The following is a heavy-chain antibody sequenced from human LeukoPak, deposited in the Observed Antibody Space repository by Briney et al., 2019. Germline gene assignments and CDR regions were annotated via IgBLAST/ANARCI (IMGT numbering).Heavy chain of an antibody. CDR2: INHSGST. V-gene: IGHV4-34*01. CDR3: AREDRSWYNLNY. D-gene: IGHD6-13*01. Sequence: PSETMSLTCAVYGGSFSGYYWSWIRHPPGKGLEWSGEINHSGSTNYNPSLKSRVTISVDTPKNQSSLKLRSVTAADTAVYYCAREDRSWYNLNYWGQGTLVTVSS. CDR1: GGSFSGYY. J-gene: IGHJ4*02.